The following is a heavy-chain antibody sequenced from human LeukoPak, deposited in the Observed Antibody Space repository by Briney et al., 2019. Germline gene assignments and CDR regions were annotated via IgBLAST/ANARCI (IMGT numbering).Heavy chain of an antibody. CDR3: ARDHCSGGSCYDFVDY. CDR1: GYTFTGYY. CDR2: INPNSGGT. D-gene: IGHD2-15*01. Sequence: ASVKVSCKASGYTFTGYYMHWVRQAPGQGLEWMGRINPNSGGTNYAQKFQGRVTVTRDTSISTAYMELSRLRSDDTAVYYCARDHCSGGSCYDFVDYWGQGTLVTVSS. V-gene: IGHV1-2*06. J-gene: IGHJ4*02.